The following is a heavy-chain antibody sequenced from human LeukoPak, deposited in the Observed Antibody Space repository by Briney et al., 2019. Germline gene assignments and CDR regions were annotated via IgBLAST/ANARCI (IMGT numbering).Heavy chain of an antibody. Sequence: SETLSLTCTVSGGSISSYYWSWIRQPPGKGLEWIGYIYYSGSTNYNPSLKSRVTISVDTSKNQFSLKLSSVTAADTAVYYCARAPGGGGSSSHWLDPWGQGTLVTVSS. CDR2: IYYSGST. V-gene: IGHV4-59*01. D-gene: IGHD6-13*01. J-gene: IGHJ5*02. CDR3: ARAPGGGGSSSHWLDP. CDR1: GGSISSYY.